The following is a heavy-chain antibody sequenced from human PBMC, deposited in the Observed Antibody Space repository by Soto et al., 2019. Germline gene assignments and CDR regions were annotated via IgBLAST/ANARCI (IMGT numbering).Heavy chain of an antibody. CDR1: GGSFSGYY. CDR3: ARSSVRGWSY. V-gene: IGHV4-34*01. Sequence: LSLTCAVYGGSFSGYYWTWIRQPPGKGLEWIGEITHSGSTNYNPSLKSRVTISVDTSKNQFSLNLNSVTAADTAVYYCARSSVRGWSYWGQGTLVTVSS. CDR2: ITHSGST. D-gene: IGHD3-10*02. J-gene: IGHJ4*02.